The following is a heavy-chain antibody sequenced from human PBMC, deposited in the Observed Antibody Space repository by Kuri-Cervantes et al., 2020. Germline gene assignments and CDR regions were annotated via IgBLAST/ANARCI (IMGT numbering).Heavy chain of an antibody. CDR3: ARDGVVVISSSSYWYFDL. CDR1: GYSFSGYD. CDR2: MNPNSGNT. V-gene: IGHV1-8*01. Sequence: ASVKVSFKTSGYSFSGYDINWVRQATGQGLEWMGWMNPNSGNTGYAQKFQGRVTMTRDTSTSTVYMELSSLRSEDTAVYYCARDGVVVISSSSYWYFDLWGRGTLVTVSS. J-gene: IGHJ2*01. D-gene: IGHD3-22*01.